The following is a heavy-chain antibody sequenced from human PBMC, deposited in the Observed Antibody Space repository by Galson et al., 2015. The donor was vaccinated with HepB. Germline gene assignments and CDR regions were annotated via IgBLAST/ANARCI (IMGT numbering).Heavy chain of an antibody. J-gene: IGHJ4*02. CDR1: GFTFTRYA. V-gene: IGHV3-23*01. CDR2: IGGSGTTT. D-gene: IGHD3-16*01. CDR3: AKGEILGATPNYFDF. Sequence: SLRLSCAASGFTFTRYAMNWVRQAPGKGLEWVSSIGGSGTTTYYADSVKGRFTISRDSSKNTVSLHMSSLRAEDTARYYCAKGEILGATPNYFDFWGQGTLVPVSS.